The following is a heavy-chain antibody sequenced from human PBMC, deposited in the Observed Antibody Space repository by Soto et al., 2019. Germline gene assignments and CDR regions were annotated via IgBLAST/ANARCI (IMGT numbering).Heavy chain of an antibody. CDR2: ISGSGGST. D-gene: IGHD4-17*01. J-gene: IGHJ4*02. CDR1: GFTFSSYA. CDR3: AKGSSYGDYYFDY. V-gene: IGHV3-23*01. Sequence: VGSLRLSCAASGFTFSSYAMSWVRQAPGKGLEWVSAISGSGGSTYYADSVKGRFTISRDNSKNTLYLQMNSLRAEDTAVYYCAKGSSYGDYYFDYWGQGTLVTVSS.